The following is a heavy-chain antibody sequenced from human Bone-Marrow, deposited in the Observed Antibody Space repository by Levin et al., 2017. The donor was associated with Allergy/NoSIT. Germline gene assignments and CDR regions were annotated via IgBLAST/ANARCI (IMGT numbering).Heavy chain of an antibody. CDR1: GFTFSSYN. D-gene: IGHD4-17*01. CDR3: ARAHGDFGSNWFDP. J-gene: IGHJ5*02. Sequence: GESLKISCAVSGFTFSSYNMGWVRQAPGKGLEWISYITTTSNIVYYADSVRGRFTISRDNAKNSLFLHMHSLRAEDTAIYYCARAHGDFGSNWFDPWGQGTLVTVSS. V-gene: IGHV3-48*01. CDR2: ITTTSNIV.